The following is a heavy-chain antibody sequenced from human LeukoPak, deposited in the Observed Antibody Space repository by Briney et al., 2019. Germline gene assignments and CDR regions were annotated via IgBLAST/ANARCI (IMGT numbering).Heavy chain of an antibody. Sequence: GESLKISCKGSGYSFTSYWIGWVRQMPGKGLEWMGIIYPGDSDTRYSPSFQGQVTVSADKSISTAYLQWSSLKASDTAMYYCARGLGAVRGVYHDFDYWGQGTLVTVSS. J-gene: IGHJ4*02. D-gene: IGHD3-10*01. CDR1: GYSFTSYW. CDR2: IYPGDSDT. CDR3: ARGLGAVRGVYHDFDY. V-gene: IGHV5-51*01.